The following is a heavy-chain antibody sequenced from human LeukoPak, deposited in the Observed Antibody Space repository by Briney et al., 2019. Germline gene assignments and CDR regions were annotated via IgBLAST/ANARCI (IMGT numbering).Heavy chain of an antibody. D-gene: IGHD3-22*01. V-gene: IGHV3-23*01. CDR1: GFIFSSYA. CDR3: AKDHSTGYAFDI. J-gene: IGHJ3*02. Sequence: GGSLRLSCAASGFIFSSYAMNWGRQAPGKGLEWVSAISGSGDGTYYADSVKGRFTISRDNSKNTLYLQMNSLRAEDTAVYYCAKDHSTGYAFDIWGQGTVVTVSS. CDR2: ISGSGDGT.